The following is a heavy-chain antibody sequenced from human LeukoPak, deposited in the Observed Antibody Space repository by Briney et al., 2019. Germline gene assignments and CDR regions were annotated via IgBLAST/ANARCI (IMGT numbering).Heavy chain of an antibody. V-gene: IGHV1-2*02. CDR1: GYTFTGYY. J-gene: IGHJ4*02. Sequence: ASVKVSCKASGYTFTGYYMHWVRQAPGQGLEWMGWINPNSGGTNYAQKFQGRVTMTRDTSISTAYMELGRLRSDDTAVYYCAKDYYYETSAFPDYWGQGALVTISS. CDR2: INPNSGGT. CDR3: AKDYYYETSAFPDY. D-gene: IGHD3-22*01.